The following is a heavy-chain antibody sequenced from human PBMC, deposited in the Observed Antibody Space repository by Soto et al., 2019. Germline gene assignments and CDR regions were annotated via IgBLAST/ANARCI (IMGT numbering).Heavy chain of an antibody. CDR2: IYYSGST. V-gene: IGHV4-59*01. CDR3: ASSAGWLQLFWVFDY. D-gene: IGHD5-12*01. CDR1: GGSISSYY. J-gene: IGHJ4*02. Sequence: SETLSLTCTVSGGSISSYYWSWIRQPPGKGLEWIGYIYYSGSTNYNPSLKSRVTISVDTSKNQFSLKLSSVTAADTAVYYCASSAGWLQLFWVFDYWGQGTLVTVSS.